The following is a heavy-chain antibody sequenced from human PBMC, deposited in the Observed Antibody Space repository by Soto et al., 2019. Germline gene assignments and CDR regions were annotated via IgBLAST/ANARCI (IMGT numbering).Heavy chain of an antibody. V-gene: IGHV1-69*01. D-gene: IGHD3-22*01. CDR2: IIPIFGTA. CDR1: GGTFSSYA. CDR3: ARVAIPYYYDSSGSPFDY. J-gene: IGHJ4*02. Sequence: QVQLVQSGAEVKKPGSSVKVSCKASGGTFSSYAISWVRQAPGQGLEWMGGIIPIFGTANYAQKFQGRVTITADESTRTAYMELSSLRSEDTAVYYCARVAIPYYYDSSGSPFDYWGQGTLVTVSS.